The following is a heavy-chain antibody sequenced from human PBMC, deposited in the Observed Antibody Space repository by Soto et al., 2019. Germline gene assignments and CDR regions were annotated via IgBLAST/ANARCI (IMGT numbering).Heavy chain of an antibody. CDR1: GGSISSSNW. CDR3: AGGGSIVVATRRLMDV. J-gene: IGHJ6*03. V-gene: IGHV4-4*02. Sequence: PSETLSLTCAVSGGSISSSNWWSWVRQPPGKGLEWIGEIYHSGSTNYNPSLKSRVTISVDNQKNQFSLQLSSVTAADTAVYYCAGGGSIVVATRRLMDVWGKGTTVTVSS. D-gene: IGHD3-22*01. CDR2: IYHSGST.